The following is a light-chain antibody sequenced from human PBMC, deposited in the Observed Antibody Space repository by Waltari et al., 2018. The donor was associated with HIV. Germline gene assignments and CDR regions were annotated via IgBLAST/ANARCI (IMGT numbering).Light chain of an antibody. CDR1: TSNIGTNY. V-gene: IGLV1-51*01. Sequence: QPVLTQPPSVSADPGQRVTISCSGSTSNIGTNYVSWYQQFPGTPPKLLIYNNNHRSSGIPDRFSGSKSGTSATLAITGLQTEDEADYYCGTWDTSLSAGLFGGGTKVTVL. CDR2: NNN. CDR3: GTWDTSLSAGL. J-gene: IGLJ2*01.